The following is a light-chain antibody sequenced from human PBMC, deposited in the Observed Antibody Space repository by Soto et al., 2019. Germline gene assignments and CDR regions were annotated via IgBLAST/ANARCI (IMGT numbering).Light chain of an antibody. CDR1: SNDVGGYNH. V-gene: IGLV2-14*01. CDR2: EVS. CDR3: NSFTSGNTRL. J-gene: IGLJ2*01. Sequence: QSALTQPASVSGSPGQSITISCTGTSNDVGGYNHVSWYQQHPGKAPKLMIYEVSNRPSGVSNRLSGSTSGNTASLTISGLQAEDEADYYCNSFTSGNTRLFGGGTKLTVL.